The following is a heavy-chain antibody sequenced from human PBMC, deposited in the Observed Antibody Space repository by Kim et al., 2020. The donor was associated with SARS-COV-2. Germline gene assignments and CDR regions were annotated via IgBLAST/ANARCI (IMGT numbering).Heavy chain of an antibody. CDR3: ARGGPFSGSGSPFDY. CDR1: GYTFSNNG. V-gene: IGHV1-3*04. J-gene: IGHJ4*02. D-gene: IGHD3-10*01. Sequence: ASVKVSCKASGYTFSNNGIDWVRRAPGQRLEWMGWINIGNGNTEYSEKFYDRLTITRDTSASASYLALSRLTSEDPGVYYCARGGPFSGSGSPFDYWGQGTLVIVSS. CDR2: INIGNGNT.